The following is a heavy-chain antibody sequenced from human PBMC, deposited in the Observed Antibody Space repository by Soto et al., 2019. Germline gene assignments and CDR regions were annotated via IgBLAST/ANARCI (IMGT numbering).Heavy chain of an antibody. D-gene: IGHD3-22*01. CDR1: GGSISSGSSY. CDR3: AGLFPYVISGYHLTY. Sequence: SETLYLTCTVSGGSISSGSSYWGWIRQPPGKGLEWIGSIYYLGNTYYNPSLGGRVSISVDTSKTQFSLKLKSVTAADTAVLYCAGLFPYVISGYHLTYXGQGTLATVSS. V-gene: IGHV4-39*01. J-gene: IGHJ4*02. CDR2: IYYLGNT.